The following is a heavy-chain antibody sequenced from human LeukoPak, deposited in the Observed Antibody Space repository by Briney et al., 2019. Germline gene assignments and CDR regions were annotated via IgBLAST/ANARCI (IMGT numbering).Heavy chain of an antibody. Sequence: GGSLRLSCATSGFTCSNYGMNWVRQAPGKGLEWVSYIDGSSTTIYYADSVKGRFTVSRDSAKNSLYLQMNSLRVEDTAVYYCTRRLGSWGQGTLVTVSS. V-gene: IGHV3-48*01. CDR2: IDGSSTTI. CDR1: GFTCSNYG. J-gene: IGHJ5*02. D-gene: IGHD3-10*01. CDR3: TRRLGS.